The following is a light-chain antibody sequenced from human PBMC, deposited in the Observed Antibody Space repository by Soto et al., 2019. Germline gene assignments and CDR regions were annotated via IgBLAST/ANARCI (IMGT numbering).Light chain of an antibody. J-gene: IGKJ1*01. Sequence: EIVVTQSPGTLSFSPGDRATLSCSASQSVSSNFLAWYQQKPGQAPRLLIYGASIRATGIPDRFSGSGSGTDFPLTIRRLEPEDFAMYFCHQYGSSPRTFGQGTKVAIK. CDR3: HQYGSSPRT. V-gene: IGKV3-20*01. CDR2: GAS. CDR1: QSVSSNF.